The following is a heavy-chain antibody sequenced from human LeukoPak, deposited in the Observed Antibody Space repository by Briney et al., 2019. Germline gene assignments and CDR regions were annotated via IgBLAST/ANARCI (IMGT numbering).Heavy chain of an antibody. J-gene: IGHJ4*02. V-gene: IGHV4-4*07. CDR3: ASFVPGDLKCQGGCDY. CDR2: IYTSGST. Sequence: SETLSLTCTVSGGSISSYYWSWIRQPAGKGLEWIGRIYTSGSTNYNPSLKSRVSMSVDTSKNQFSLKLSSVTAADTAVYYCASFVPGDLKCQGGCDYWGQGTLVTVSS. CDR1: GGSISSYY. D-gene: IGHD7-27*01.